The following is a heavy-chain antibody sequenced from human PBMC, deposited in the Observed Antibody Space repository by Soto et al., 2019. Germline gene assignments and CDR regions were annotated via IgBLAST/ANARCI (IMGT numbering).Heavy chain of an antibody. CDR1: GYTFTSYY. V-gene: IGHV1-46*03. Sequence: ASVKVSCKASGYTFTSYYMHWVRQAPVQGLEWMGIINPSGGSTSYAQKFQGRVTMTRDTSTSTVYMELSSLRSEDTAVYYCARAEYCSSTSCYSGFNYYYYYMDVWGKGTTVTVSS. D-gene: IGHD2-2*01. J-gene: IGHJ6*03. CDR2: INPSGGST. CDR3: ARAEYCSSTSCYSGFNYYYYYMDV.